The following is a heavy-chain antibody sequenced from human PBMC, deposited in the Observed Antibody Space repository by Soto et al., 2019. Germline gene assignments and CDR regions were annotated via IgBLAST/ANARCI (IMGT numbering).Heavy chain of an antibody. D-gene: IGHD2-2*01. CDR2: ISYDGSNK. CDR1: GFTFSSFA. V-gene: IGHV3-30-3*01. J-gene: IGHJ4*02. CDR3: ASTLVPSSPRPY. Sequence: GGSLRLSCAASGFTFSSFAMHWVRQAPGKGLEWVAVISYDGSNKDYADSVKGRFTISRDNSKNTLYLQMNSLRTEDTAVYYCASTLVPSSPRPYWGRGSLVTVSS.